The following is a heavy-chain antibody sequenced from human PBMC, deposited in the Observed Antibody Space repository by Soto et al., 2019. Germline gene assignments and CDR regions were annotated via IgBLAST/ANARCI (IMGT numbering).Heavy chain of an antibody. CDR1: GGSFSPYF. Sequence: SETLSLTCAVYGGSFSPYFWSWIRQPPGKGLEWIGEINHSGSTNYNPSLTRRATLSVDTSKNQESLKLTSVTAADTAVYYCARSQFGYDILTGYYPFDYWGQGTLVTVSS. CDR3: ARSQFGYDILTGYYPFDY. V-gene: IGHV4-34*01. D-gene: IGHD3-9*01. J-gene: IGHJ4*02. CDR2: INHSGST.